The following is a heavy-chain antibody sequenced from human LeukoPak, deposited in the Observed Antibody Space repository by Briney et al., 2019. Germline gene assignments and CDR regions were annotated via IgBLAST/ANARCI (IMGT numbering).Heavy chain of an antibody. D-gene: IGHD2-2*02. CDR2: IYYSGST. J-gene: IGHJ5*02. V-gene: IGHV4-39*07. CDR1: GGSISSSSYY. CDR3: ARGPGAAAAIPGRRSGLDP. Sequence: SETLSLTCTVSGGSISSSSYYWGWIHQPPGKGLEWIGSIYYSGSTYYNPSLKSRVTISVDTTNNQFSLKLSSVTAADTAVYYCARGPGAAAAIPGRRSGLDPWGQGTLVTVSS.